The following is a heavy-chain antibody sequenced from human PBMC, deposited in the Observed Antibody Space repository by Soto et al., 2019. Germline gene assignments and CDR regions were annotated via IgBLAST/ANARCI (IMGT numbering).Heavy chain of an antibody. D-gene: IGHD2-2*01. CDR3: ARVRCSSTSCYGRFWVPIDY. CDR2: INHSGST. V-gene: IGHV4-34*01. Sequence: QVQLQQWGAGLLKPSETLSLTCAVYGGSFSGYYWSWIRQPPGKGLEWIGEINHSGSTNYNPSLKSRVTTSVDTSKNQFSLKLSSVTAADTAVYYCARVRCSSTSCYGRFWVPIDYWGQGTLVTVSS. CDR1: GGSFSGYY. J-gene: IGHJ4*02.